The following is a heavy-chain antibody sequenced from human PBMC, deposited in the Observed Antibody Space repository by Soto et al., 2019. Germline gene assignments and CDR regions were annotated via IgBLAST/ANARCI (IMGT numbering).Heavy chain of an antibody. Sequence: QVHLVESGGGLVKPGGSLRLSCAASGFTFSAYYMTWIRQAPGKGLEWVSYISSGGSSIYYADSVKGRFTISRDNAKHSLYLQRNSLRAEDTAMYYCASLAIGTIIRGAPDFWGQGTLVPVSS. D-gene: IGHD3-10*01. J-gene: IGHJ4*02. V-gene: IGHV3-11*01. CDR3: ASLAIGTIIRGAPDF. CDR1: GFTFSAYY. CDR2: ISSGGSSI.